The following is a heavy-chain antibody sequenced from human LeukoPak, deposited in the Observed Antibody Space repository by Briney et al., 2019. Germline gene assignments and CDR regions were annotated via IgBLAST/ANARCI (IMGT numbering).Heavy chain of an antibody. CDR2: IYHSGST. V-gene: IGHV4-30-2*01. D-gene: IGHD3-9*01. Sequence: SATLSITCTVSGDSLRRGGYCCNCIRQPQGKDREWIGYIYHSGSTYYNPSLKSRVTISVDRSKNQFSLKLSSVTAADTAVFFFKQKTAYEILTGHLEYWGQGTLVTVSS. J-gene: IGHJ4*02. CDR3: KQKTAYEILTGHLEY. CDR1: GDSLRRGGYC.